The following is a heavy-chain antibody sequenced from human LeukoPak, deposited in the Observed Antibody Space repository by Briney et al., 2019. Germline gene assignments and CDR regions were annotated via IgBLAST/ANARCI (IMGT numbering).Heavy chain of an antibody. CDR3: ARSLSSRNWFDP. CDR1: GGTFSSYA. CDR2: IIPIFGTA. Sequence: SVKVSCKASGGTFSSYAISWVRQAPRQGLEWMGGIIPIFGTANYAQKFQGRVTITADESTSTAYMELSSLRSEDTAVYYCARSLSSRNWFDPWGQGTLVTVTS. D-gene: IGHD6-13*01. V-gene: IGHV1-69*13. J-gene: IGHJ5*02.